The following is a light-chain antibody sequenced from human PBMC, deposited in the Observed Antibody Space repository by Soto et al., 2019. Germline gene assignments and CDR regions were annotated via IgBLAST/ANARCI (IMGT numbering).Light chain of an antibody. J-gene: IGLJ2*01. CDR3: SSYTTSLTVI. CDR2: DVS. Sequence: QSALAQPASVSGSPGQSITISCTGASSDIGAYNYVSWYQQHPGKAPKLILSDVSNRPSGVSNRFSGSKSGNTASLTISGLQAEDEAHYYCSSYTTSLTVIFGGGTKVTVL. V-gene: IGLV2-14*01. CDR1: SSDIGAYNY.